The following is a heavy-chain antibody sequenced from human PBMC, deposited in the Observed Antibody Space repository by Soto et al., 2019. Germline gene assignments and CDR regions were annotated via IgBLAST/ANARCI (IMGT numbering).Heavy chain of an antibody. CDR3: ARRYGGTFDY. V-gene: IGHV4-59*08. D-gene: IGHD2-15*01. J-gene: IGHJ4*02. Sequence: QVQLQESGPGLVKPSETLSLTCTVSGGSISSYYWSWIRQPPGKGLEWIGYIYYSGSTNYNPSLXSXVXIAXDPSKNQFSLKLSSVTAADTAVYYCARRYGGTFDYWGQGTLVTVSS. CDR1: GGSISSYY. CDR2: IYYSGST.